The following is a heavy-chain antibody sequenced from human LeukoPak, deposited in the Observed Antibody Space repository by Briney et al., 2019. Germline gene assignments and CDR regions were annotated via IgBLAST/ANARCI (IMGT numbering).Heavy chain of an antibody. J-gene: IGHJ4*02. D-gene: IGHD6-19*01. CDR3: ARASSGQFYYFDY. Sequence: PSETLSLTCTVSGGXISSHYWSWIRQPAGKGLEWIGRIYTSGSTDYNPSLKSRVTMSVDTSENQFSLKLSSVTAADTAVYYCARASSGQFYYFDYWGQGTLVTVSS. CDR1: GGXISSHY. CDR2: IYTSGST. V-gene: IGHV4-4*07.